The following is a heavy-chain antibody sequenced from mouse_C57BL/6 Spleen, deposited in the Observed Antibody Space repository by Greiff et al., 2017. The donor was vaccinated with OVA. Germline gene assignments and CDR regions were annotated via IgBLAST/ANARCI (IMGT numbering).Heavy chain of an antibody. J-gene: IGHJ3*01. CDR3: ARHDNYGPWFAY. V-gene: IGHV5-12*01. CDR2: ISNGGGST. D-gene: IGHD1-1*01. CDR1: GFTFSDYY. Sequence: EVQVVESGGGLVQPGGSLKLSCAASGFTFSDYYMYWVRQTPEKRLEWVAYISNGGGSTYYPDTVKGRFTISRDNAKNTLYLQMSRLKSEDTAMYYCARHDNYGPWFAYWGQGTLVTVSA.